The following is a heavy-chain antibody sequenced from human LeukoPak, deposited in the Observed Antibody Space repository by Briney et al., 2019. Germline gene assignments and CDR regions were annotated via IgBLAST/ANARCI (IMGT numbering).Heavy chain of an antibody. CDR3: AKSSVYGVRGQGDV. J-gene: IGHJ6*04. CDR1: GFTFSSYS. Sequence: GGSLRLSCAASGFTFSSYSMNWVRQAPGKGLEWVSSISSSSSYIYYADSVKGRFTISRDNSKNTLYLQMNSLRAEDTAVYYCAKSSVYGVRGQGDVWGKGTTVTVSS. CDR2: ISSSSSYI. D-gene: IGHD3-10*01. V-gene: IGHV3-21*04.